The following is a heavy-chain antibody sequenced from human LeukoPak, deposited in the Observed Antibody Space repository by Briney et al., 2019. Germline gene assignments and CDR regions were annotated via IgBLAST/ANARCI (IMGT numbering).Heavy chain of an antibody. CDR1: GFTFSSYW. J-gene: IGHJ5*02. CDR2: IKQDGSEK. Sequence: GGSLRLSCAASGFTFSSYWMSWVRQAPGKGLEWVANIKQDGSEKYYVDSVKGRFTISRDNAKNSLYLQMNSLRAEDTAVYYCAREPQPLRYFDGGFDPWGQGTLVTVSS. CDR3: AREPQPLRYFDGGFDP. D-gene: IGHD3-9*01. V-gene: IGHV3-7*01.